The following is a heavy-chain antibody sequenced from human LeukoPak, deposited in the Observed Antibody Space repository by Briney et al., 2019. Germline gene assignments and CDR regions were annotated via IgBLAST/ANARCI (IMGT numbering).Heavy chain of an antibody. CDR1: GGSFSGYY. J-gene: IGHJ3*02. Sequence: SETLSLTCAVYGGSFSGYYWSWIRQPPGKGLEWIGEINHSGSTNYNPSLKSRVTISVDTSKNQFSLKLSSVTAADTAVYYCARDLITVTKGFDIWGQGTMVSVSS. CDR2: INHSGST. V-gene: IGHV4-34*01. D-gene: IGHD4-17*01. CDR3: ARDLITVTKGFDI.